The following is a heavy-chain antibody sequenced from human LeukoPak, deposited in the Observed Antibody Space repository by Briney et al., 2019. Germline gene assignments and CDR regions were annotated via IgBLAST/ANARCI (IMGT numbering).Heavy chain of an antibody. CDR1: GGSTSSGSYY. CDR2: IYTSGST. CDR3: ARTTEAHSWRTRYYDYYMDV. D-gene: IGHD6-13*01. J-gene: IGHJ6*03. Sequence: SETLSLTCTVSGGSTSSGSYYWSWIRQPAGKGLEWIGRIYTSGSTNYNPSLKSRVTISVDTSKNQFSLKLSSVTAADTAVYYCARTTEAHSWRTRYYDYYMDVWGKGTTVTVSS. V-gene: IGHV4-61*02.